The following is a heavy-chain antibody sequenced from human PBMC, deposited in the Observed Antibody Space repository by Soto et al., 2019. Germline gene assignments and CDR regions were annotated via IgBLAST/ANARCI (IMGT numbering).Heavy chain of an antibody. CDR2: ISGSGSNP. D-gene: IGHD4-17*01. CDR1: GFTFSSYA. J-gene: IGHJ4*02. V-gene: IGHV3-23*01. CDR3: GKTASVTIRRGFGH. Sequence: EVQVLESGGGLVQPGGSLRLSCAASGFTFSSYAMSWVRQAPGQGLEWVSAISGSGSNPYYADSVKGRFTISRDNSKNTLELEMNRPRGEGNALYYCGKTASVTIRRGFGHLGQGTLVTVSP.